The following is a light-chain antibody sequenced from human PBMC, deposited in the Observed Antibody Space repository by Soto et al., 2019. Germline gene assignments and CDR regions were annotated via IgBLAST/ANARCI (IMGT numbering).Light chain of an antibody. CDR3: QQYNNWPWT. J-gene: IGKJ1*01. V-gene: IGKV3-15*01. Sequence: EIVMTQSPATLSVSPGERATLSCRASQSVGSNLARYQQRPGQTPKLVIFGASTRATGIPARFSGSGSGTEFTLTISSLQSEDFGIYFCQQYNNWPWTFGQGTKVDIK. CDR2: GAS. CDR1: QSVGSN.